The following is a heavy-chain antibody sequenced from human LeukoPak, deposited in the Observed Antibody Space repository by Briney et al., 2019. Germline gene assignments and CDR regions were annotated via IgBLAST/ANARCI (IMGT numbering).Heavy chain of an antibody. CDR1: GGSISRTAYY. Sequence: SETLSLTCSVSGGSISRTAYYWGWIRQPPGKGLEWIGSIYYTGITYYNPSLESRVTISLDTSRNQFSLKLSSVTAADTAVYYCARDTGPRPFDYWGQGTLVTVSS. CDR2: IYYTGIT. CDR3: ARDTGPRPFDY. D-gene: IGHD4-17*01. J-gene: IGHJ4*02. V-gene: IGHV4-39*07.